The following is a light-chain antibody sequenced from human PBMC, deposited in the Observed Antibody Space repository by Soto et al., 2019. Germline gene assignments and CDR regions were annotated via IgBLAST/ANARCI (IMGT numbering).Light chain of an antibody. CDR2: EVS. CDR1: SSDVGGYNF. CDR3: SSYAGSTPYV. V-gene: IGLV2-8*01. Sequence: VLTQPPSASGSPGESVTISCTGTSSDVGGYNFVSWYQQYPGKAPKLMIYEVSKRPSGVPDRFSGSKSGNTASLTVSGLQAEDEADYYCSSYAGSTPYVFGTGTKVTVL. J-gene: IGLJ1*01.